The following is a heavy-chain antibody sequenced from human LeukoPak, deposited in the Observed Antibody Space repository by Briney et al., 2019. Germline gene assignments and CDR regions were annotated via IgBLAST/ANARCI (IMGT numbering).Heavy chain of an antibody. CDR1: GGSISSGSYY. CDR3: ARDAIQLWLGMDV. Sequence: SEALSLTCTVSGGSISSGSYYWSWIRQPAGKGLEWIGRIYTSGSANYNPSLKSRVTISVDTSKNQFSLKLSSVTAADTAVYYCARDAIQLWLGMDVWGKGTTVTISS. D-gene: IGHD5-18*01. CDR2: IYTSGSA. J-gene: IGHJ6*04. V-gene: IGHV4-61*02.